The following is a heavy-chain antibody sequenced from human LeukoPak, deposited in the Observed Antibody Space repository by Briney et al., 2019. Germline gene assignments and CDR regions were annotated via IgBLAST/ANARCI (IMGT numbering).Heavy chain of an antibody. CDR1: GGSISSGGYY. CDR3: ARASTITIRGFDP. V-gene: IGHV4-31*03. Sequence: SETLSLTCTVSGGSISSGGYYWSWIRQHPGKGLEWIGYIYYSGSTYYNPSLKSRVTISVDTSKNQFSLKLSSVTAADTAVYYCARASTITIRGFDPWGQGTLVTVSS. J-gene: IGHJ5*02. CDR2: IYYSGST. D-gene: IGHD5/OR15-5a*01.